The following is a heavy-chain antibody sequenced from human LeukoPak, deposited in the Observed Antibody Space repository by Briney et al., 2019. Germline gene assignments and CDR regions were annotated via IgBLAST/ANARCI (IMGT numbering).Heavy chain of an antibody. Sequence: GRSLRLSCAASGLTFSSYGMHWVRQAPGKGLEWVALISYDGSNTYYADYVKGRFTISRDNSKNTLYLQMNSLRAEDTAVFYCAKVGLTVATILDYFDYWGQGTLVTVSS. CDR3: AKVGLTVATILDYFDY. CDR1: GLTFSSYG. J-gene: IGHJ4*02. D-gene: IGHD4-11*01. CDR2: ISYDGSNT. V-gene: IGHV3-30*18.